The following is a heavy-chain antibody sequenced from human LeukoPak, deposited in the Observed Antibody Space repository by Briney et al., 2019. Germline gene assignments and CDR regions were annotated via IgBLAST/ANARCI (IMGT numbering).Heavy chain of an antibody. CDR1: GYTFTSYD. CDR3: AREGGTYYDILTGYSSSGGWFDP. D-gene: IGHD3-9*01. Sequence: ASVKVSCKASGYTFTSYDINWVRQATGQGLEWMGWMNPNSGNTGYAQKFQGRVTMTRDTSTSTVYMELSSLRSEDTAVYYCAREGGTYYDILTGYSSSGGWFDPWGQGTLVTVSS. J-gene: IGHJ5*02. V-gene: IGHV1-8*02. CDR2: MNPNSGNT.